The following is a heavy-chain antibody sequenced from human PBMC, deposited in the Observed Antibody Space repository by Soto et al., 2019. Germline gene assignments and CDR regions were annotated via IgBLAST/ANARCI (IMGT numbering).Heavy chain of an antibody. J-gene: IGHJ5*02. D-gene: IGHD2-2*01. CDR3: VRSGCSSTACHTDWFDP. CDR1: GGSINTYY. CDR2: IYHGVST. V-gene: IGHV4-59*12. Sequence: SETLSLTCTVSGGSINTYYWSWIRQPPGKGLEWIGYIYHGVSTDYNPSLKSRVTISVDSSKNLFSLSLSSVTAADTAVYFCVRSGCSSTACHTDWFDPWGPGTLVTVSS.